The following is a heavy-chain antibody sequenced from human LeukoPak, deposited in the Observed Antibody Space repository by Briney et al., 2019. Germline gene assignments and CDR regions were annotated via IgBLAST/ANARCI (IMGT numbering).Heavy chain of an antibody. J-gene: IGHJ5*02. V-gene: IGHV1-69*01. CDR1: GGTISSYA. CDR2: IIPIFGTA. D-gene: IGHD2-21*01. CDR3: ARAGYCGGDCYARAWFDP. Sequence: GSSVKVSCKASGGTISSYAISWVRQAPGQGLKWMGGIIPIFGTANYAQKFQGRVTITADESTSTAYMELSSLRSEDTAVYYCARAGYCGGDCYARAWFDPWGQGTLVTVSS.